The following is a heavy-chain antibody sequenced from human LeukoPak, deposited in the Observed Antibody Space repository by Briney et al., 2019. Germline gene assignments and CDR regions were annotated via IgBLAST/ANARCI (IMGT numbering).Heavy chain of an antibody. CDR2: MNPNSGNT. D-gene: IGHD3-9*01. J-gene: IGHJ6*03. V-gene: IGHV1-8*03. CDR3: ARGPYYDILTGYSYYMDV. Sequence: ASVKVSCKASGYTFTDYDINWVRQATGQGLEWMGWMNPNSGNTGYAQKFQGRVTITRNTAISTAYMELSSLRSEDTAVYYCARGPYYDILTGYSYYMDVWGKGTTVTVSS. CDR1: GYTFTDYD.